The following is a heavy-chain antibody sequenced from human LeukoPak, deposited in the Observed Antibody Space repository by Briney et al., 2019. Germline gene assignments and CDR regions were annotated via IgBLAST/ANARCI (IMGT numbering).Heavy chain of an antibody. CDR3: ARVRGSGSYYHRGYFDY. V-gene: IGHV4-34*01. CDR2: INHSGST. Sequence: PSETLSLTXAVYGGSFSGYYWSWIRQPPRKGLEWIGEINHSGSTNYNPSLKSRVTISVDTSKNQFSLKLSSVTAADTAVYYCARVRGSGSYYHRGYFDYWGQGTLVTVSS. D-gene: IGHD3-10*01. J-gene: IGHJ4*02. CDR1: GGSFSGYY.